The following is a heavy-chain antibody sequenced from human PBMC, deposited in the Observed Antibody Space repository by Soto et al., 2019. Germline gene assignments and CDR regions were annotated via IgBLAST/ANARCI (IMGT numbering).Heavy chain of an antibody. D-gene: IGHD2-2*01. CDR2: INAGNGNT. V-gene: IGHV1-3*01. J-gene: IGHJ4*02. CDR1: GYTFTSYA. Sequence: QVQLVQSGAEVKKPGASVKVSCKASGYTFTSYAMHWVRQAPGQRLEWMGWINAGNGNTKYSQKFQGRVTITRDTSASTAYMELSSPRSEDTAVYYCARGGRYCSSTSCYAEFDYWGQGTLVTVSS. CDR3: ARGGRYCSSTSCYAEFDY.